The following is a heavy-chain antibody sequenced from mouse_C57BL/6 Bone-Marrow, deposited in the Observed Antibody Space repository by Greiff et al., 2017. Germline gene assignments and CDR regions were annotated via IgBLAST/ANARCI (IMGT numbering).Heavy chain of an antibody. V-gene: IGHV1-15*01. Sequence: VKLMESGAELVRPGASVTLSCKASGYTFTDYEMHWVKQTPVHGLEWIGAIDPETGGTAYNQKFKGKAILTADKSSSTAYMELRSLTSEDSAAYYCTRDAYYSNYWYFDVWGTGTTVTVSS. J-gene: IGHJ1*03. CDR1: GYTFTDYE. CDR2: IDPETGGT. D-gene: IGHD2-5*01. CDR3: TRDAYYSNYWYFDV.